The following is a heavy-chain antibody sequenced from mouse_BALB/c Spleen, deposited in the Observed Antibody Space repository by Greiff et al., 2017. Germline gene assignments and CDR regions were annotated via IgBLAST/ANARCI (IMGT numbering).Heavy chain of an antibody. V-gene: IGHV5-12-2*01. CDR3: AINWDVFAY. D-gene: IGHD4-1*02. Sequence: EVMLVESGGGLVQPGGSLKLSCAASGFTFSSYTMSWVRQTPEKRLEWVAYISNGGGSTYYPDTVKGRFTISRDNAKNTLYLQMNSLQTDDTAMYYCAINWDVFAYWGQGTLVTVSA. CDR1: GFTFSSYT. J-gene: IGHJ3*01. CDR2: ISNGGGST.